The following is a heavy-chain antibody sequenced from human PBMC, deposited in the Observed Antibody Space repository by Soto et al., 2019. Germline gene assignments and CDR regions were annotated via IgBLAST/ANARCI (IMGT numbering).Heavy chain of an antibody. V-gene: IGHV1-69*02. J-gene: IGHJ3*02. Sequence: SVKVSCKASGGTFSSYTISWVRQAPGQGLEWMGRIIPILGIANYAQKFQGRVTITADKSTSTAYMELSSLRSEDTAVYYCASASLQLANAFDIWGQGTMVTVSS. CDR3: ASASLQLANAFDI. CDR2: IIPILGIA. D-gene: IGHD3-3*02. CDR1: GGTFSSYT.